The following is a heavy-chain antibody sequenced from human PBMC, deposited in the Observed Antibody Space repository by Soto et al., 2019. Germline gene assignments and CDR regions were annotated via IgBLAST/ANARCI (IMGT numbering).Heavy chain of an antibody. CDR2: INPATGAA. V-gene: IGHV1-2*02. J-gene: IGHJ3*02. CDR1: GYPVTAYY. D-gene: IGHD3-3*01. CDR3: ARGGGVGVAGSAAFDM. Sequence: QLHLVQSGAVVKKPGASVTVSCSASGYPVTAYYMHWVRQAPGRGLEWMGGINPATGAAKYTQTFQARVNMTRDPSTSTVFMELSGLTSEDPAVFYCARGGGVGVAGSAAFDMWGQGTLVTVSS.